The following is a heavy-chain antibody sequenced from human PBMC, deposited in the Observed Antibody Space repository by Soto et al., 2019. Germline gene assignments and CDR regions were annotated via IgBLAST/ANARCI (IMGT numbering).Heavy chain of an antibody. Sequence: GGSLRLSCAASGFTVSSNYMSWVRQAPGKGLEWVSVIYSGGSTYYADSVKGRFTISRDNSKNTLYLQMNSLRAEDTAVYYCARVGGYSYGPLYYSYYGMDVWGQGTTVTVSS. V-gene: IGHV3-53*01. D-gene: IGHD5-18*01. CDR1: GFTVSSNY. J-gene: IGHJ6*02. CDR2: IYSGGST. CDR3: ARVGGYSYGPLYYSYYGMDV.